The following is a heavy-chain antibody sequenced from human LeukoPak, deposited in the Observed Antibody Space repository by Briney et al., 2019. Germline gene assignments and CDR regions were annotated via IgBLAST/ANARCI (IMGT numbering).Heavy chain of an antibody. Sequence: PGGSLRLSCAASGFPFSSYWMSWVRQAPGKGLEWVSAISGSGGSTYYADSVKGRFTISRDNSKNTLYLQMNSLRAEDTAVYYCAKGELGTVTADYWGQGTLVTVSS. V-gene: IGHV3-23*01. CDR1: GFPFSSYW. CDR2: ISGSGGST. CDR3: AKGELGTVTADY. J-gene: IGHJ4*02. D-gene: IGHD7-27*01.